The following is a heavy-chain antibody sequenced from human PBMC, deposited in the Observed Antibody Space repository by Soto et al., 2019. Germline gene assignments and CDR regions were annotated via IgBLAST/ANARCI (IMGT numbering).Heavy chain of an antibody. CDR3: AKSRGGGSSPPPNR. D-gene: IGHD2-15*01. CDR2: ISYDGSNK. V-gene: IGHV3-30*18. CDR1: GFTFSSYG. J-gene: IGHJ5*02. Sequence: QVQLVESGGGVVQPGRSLRLSCAASGFTFSSYGMHWVRQAPGKGLEWVAVISYDGSNKYYADSVKGRFTISRDNSKNTLYLQMNILRAEDTAVYYCAKSRGGGSSPPPNRWGQGTLVTVSS.